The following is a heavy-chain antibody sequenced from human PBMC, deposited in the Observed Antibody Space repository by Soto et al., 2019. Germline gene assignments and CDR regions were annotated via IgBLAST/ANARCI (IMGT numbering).Heavy chain of an antibody. D-gene: IGHD4-17*01. CDR3: ARDNAPTTVVTSSFGYYYYGMDV. CDR1: GGSISSSSYY. J-gene: IGHJ6*02. CDR2: IYYSGYT. V-gene: IGHV4-39*02. Sequence: SETLSLTCTVSGGSISSSSYYWGWIRQPPGKGLEWIGSIYYSGYTYYNPSLKSRVTISVDNSKNTLYLQMGSLRAEDMTVYYCARDNAPTTVVTSSFGYYYYGMDVWGQGTTVTVSS.